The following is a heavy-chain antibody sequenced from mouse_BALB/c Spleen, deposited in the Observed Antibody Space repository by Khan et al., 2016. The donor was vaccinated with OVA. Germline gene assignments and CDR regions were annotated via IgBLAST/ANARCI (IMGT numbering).Heavy chain of an antibody. CDR3: ARKDYYGYAMDY. CDR2: ISYGGST. J-gene: IGHJ4*01. CDR1: GYSITSDYA. Sequence: EVQLQESGPGLVKPSQSLSLTCTVTGYSITSDYAWDWIRQFPGNKLEWMGYISYGGSTSYNPSLKSRISITPDTSKNQFFLQLNSVTTEDTATYYCARKDYYGYAMDYWGQGTSVTVSS. D-gene: IGHD1-1*01. V-gene: IGHV3-2*02.